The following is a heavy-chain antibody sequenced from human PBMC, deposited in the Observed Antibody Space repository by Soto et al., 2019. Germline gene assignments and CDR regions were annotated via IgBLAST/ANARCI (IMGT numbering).Heavy chain of an antibody. CDR2: INHSGST. CDR1: GGSFSGYY. V-gene: IGHV4-34*01. CDR3: ARLETTGPHYYMDV. J-gene: IGHJ6*03. D-gene: IGHD4-17*01. Sequence: ASETLSLTCAVYGGSFSGYYWSWIRQPPGKGLEWIGEINHSGSTNYNPSLKSRVTISVDTSKNQFSLKLSSVTAADTAVYYCARLETTGPHYYMDVWGKGTTVTVSS.